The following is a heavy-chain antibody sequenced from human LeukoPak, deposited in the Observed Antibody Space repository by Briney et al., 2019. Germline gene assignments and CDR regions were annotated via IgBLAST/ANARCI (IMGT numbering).Heavy chain of an antibody. J-gene: IGHJ4*02. V-gene: IGHV4-59*08. CDR1: GGSISSCY. Sequence: SETLSLTCTVSGGSISSCYWSWIRQPPGKGLEWIGYIYYSGSTNYNPSLKSRVTISVDTSKNQFSLKLSSVTAADTAVYYCARLAGYSYGPFDYWGQGTLVTVSS. D-gene: IGHD5-18*01. CDR3: ARLAGYSYGPFDY. CDR2: IYYSGST.